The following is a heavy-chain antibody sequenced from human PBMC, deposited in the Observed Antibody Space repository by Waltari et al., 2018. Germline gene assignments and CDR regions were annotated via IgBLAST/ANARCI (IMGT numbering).Heavy chain of an antibody. J-gene: IGHJ4*02. CDR1: GCTFSRFG. V-gene: IGHV3-33*01. Sequence: QVQLVESGGGVVQPGRSLSLSCAASGCTFSRFGMHWVRQAPGKGLEWVAVIWHDGSNEYYVDSVKGRFTISRDNSKNTLYLQMNSLRAEDSAVYYCASQSTTLFDYWGQGTLVTVSS. D-gene: IGHD2-15*01. CDR2: IWHDGSNE. CDR3: ASQSTTLFDY.